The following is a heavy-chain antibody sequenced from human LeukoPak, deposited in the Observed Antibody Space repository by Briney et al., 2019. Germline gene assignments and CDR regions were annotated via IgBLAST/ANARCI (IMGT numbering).Heavy chain of an antibody. J-gene: IGHJ5*02. V-gene: IGHV3-74*01. CDR2: INSDGSIT. CDR1: GFTFSSYW. CDR3: ARDHGRYGENWFDP. Sequence: GGSLRLSCAASGFTFSSYWMHWVRQAPGMGLVWVSRINSDGSITTNADSVKGRFTISRDNAKNTLYLQMNSLRAEDTAVYYCARDHGRYGENWFDPWGQGTLVTVSS. D-gene: IGHD1-26*01.